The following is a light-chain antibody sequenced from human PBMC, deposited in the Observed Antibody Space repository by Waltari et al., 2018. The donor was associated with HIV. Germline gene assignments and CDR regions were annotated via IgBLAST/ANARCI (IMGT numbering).Light chain of an antibody. Sequence: QSVLTQPPSVSGAPGQSVTVSCTGSSSNIGAGSDVHWYQQLPGTAPKLLIYGNNNRPSGVPDRFSGSKSGTSASLAIIGLQADDEADYYCQSFDNSLSALYVFGTGTKVTVL. CDR2: GNN. J-gene: IGLJ1*01. V-gene: IGLV1-40*01. CDR3: QSFDNSLSALYV. CDR1: SSNIGAGSD.